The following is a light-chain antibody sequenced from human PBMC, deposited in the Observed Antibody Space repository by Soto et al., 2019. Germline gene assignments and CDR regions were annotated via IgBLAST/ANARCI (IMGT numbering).Light chain of an antibody. J-gene: IGKJ4*01. CDR1: QSVSNNY. Sequence: EIVLTQSPGTLSLSQVERATLSFRASQSVSNNYLAWYQQKPGQAPRLLIYGASTRATDVPDRFSGSGSGADFTLSISRLEPEDFAVYYCQQYGSSALTFGGGTKVDI. V-gene: IGKV3-20*01. CDR2: GAS. CDR3: QQYGSSALT.